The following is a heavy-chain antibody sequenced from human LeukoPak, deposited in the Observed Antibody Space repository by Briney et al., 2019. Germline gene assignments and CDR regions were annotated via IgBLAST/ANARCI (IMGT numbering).Heavy chain of an antibody. Sequence: PSETLSLTCTVSGGSISIGSYYCGWIRQPPGKGLEWIGCIYYSGTTSYNPSLKSRRTISLDTSKNQLSLQLRSVAAADAAVYYCGRQSVNWRKGAKGYFDYWGQGTLVTVSS. D-gene: IGHD3-3*01. CDR2: IYYSGTT. CDR3: GRQSVNWRKGAKGYFDY. J-gene: IGHJ4*02. V-gene: IGHV4-39*01. CDR1: GGSISIGSYY.